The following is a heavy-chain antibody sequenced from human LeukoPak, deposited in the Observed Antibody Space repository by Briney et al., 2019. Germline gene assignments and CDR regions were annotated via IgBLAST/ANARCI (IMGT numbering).Heavy chain of an antibody. Sequence: SETLSLTCTVSGGSISSGDYYWSWIRQPPGKGLEWVGYIYYSGSTYYNPSLKSRLTISVDTSKNQFSLRLSSVTAADTAVYYCSREGVVGVTTPFDYWGQGTLVTVSS. CDR2: IYYSGST. V-gene: IGHV4-30-4*08. CDR1: GGSISSGDYY. D-gene: IGHD1-26*01. CDR3: SREGVVGVTTPFDY. J-gene: IGHJ4*02.